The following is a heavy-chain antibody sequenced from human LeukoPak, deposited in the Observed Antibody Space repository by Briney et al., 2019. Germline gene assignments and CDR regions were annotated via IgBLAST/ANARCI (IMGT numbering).Heavy chain of an antibody. CDR2: IIPIFGTA. J-gene: IGHJ3*02. V-gene: IGHV1-69*13. CDR1: GGTFSSYA. CDR3: AREGRIAARITTFDI. Sequence: SVKVSCKASGGTFSSYAISWVRQAPGQGLEWMGGIIPIFGTANYAQKFQGRVTITADESTSTAYMELSSLRSEDTAVYYCAREGRIAARITTFDIWGQGTMVTVSS. D-gene: IGHD6-6*01.